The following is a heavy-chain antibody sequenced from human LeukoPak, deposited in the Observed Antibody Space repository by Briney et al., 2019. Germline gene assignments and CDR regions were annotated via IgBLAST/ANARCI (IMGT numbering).Heavy chain of an antibody. CDR3: ARHRATYYYDSSGYYGFDY. V-gene: IGHV4-39*01. CDR2: IYYSGST. CDR1: GGSISSSSYY. J-gene: IGHJ4*02. D-gene: IGHD3-22*01. Sequence: SETLSLTCTVSGGSISSSSYYWGWIRQPPGKGLEWIGSIYYSGSTYYNPSLKSRVTISVDTSKNQLSLKLSSVTAADTAVYYCARHRATYYYDSSGYYGFDYWGQGTLVTVSS.